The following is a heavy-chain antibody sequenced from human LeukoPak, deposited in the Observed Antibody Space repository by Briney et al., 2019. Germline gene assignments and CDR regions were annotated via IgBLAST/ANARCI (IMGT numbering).Heavy chain of an antibody. CDR1: GVSISSGGYP. CDR3: ARASLTITGFDY. V-gene: IGHV4-30-2*01. CDR2: IYHSGST. J-gene: IGHJ4*02. D-gene: IGHD1-14*01. Sequence: SETLSLTCAVSGVSISSGGYPWSWIRQPPGKGLEWIGYIYHSGSTYYNPSLKSRVTISVDRSKNQFSLKLSSVTAADTAVYYCARASLTITGFDYWGQGTLVTVSS.